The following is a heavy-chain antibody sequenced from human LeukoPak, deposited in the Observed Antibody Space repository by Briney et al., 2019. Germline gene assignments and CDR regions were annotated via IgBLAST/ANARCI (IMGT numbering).Heavy chain of an antibody. CDR1: GYTFTSYG. CDR2: ISAYNGNT. D-gene: IGHD4-23*01. V-gene: IGHV1-18*01. J-gene: IGHJ5*02. CDR3: ARDRLRATVVTPRDWFDP. Sequence: ASVKVSCKASGYTFTSYGISWVRQAPGQGLEWLGWISAYNGNTNYAQKLQGRVTMTTDTSTSTAYMELRSLRSDDTAVYYCARDRLRATVVTPRDWFDPWGQGTLVTVSS.